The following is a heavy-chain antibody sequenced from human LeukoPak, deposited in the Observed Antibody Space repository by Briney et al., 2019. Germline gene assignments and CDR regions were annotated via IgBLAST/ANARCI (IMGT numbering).Heavy chain of an antibody. CDR2: IYTSGST. CDR1: GGSISSYY. CDR3: ARLIDYYDSSGFDY. J-gene: IGHJ4*02. D-gene: IGHD3-22*01. V-gene: IGHV4-4*07. Sequence: PSETLSLTCTVSGGSISSYYWSWIRQPAGKGLEWFGRIYTSGSTNYNPSLKSRVTMSVDTSKNQFSLKLSSVTAADTAVYYCARLIDYYDSSGFDYWGQGTLVTVSS.